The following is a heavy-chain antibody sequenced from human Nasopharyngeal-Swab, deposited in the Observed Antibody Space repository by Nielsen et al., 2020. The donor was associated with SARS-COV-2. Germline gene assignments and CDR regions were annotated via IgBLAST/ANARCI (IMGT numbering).Heavy chain of an antibody. CDR1: GGSISSSSYY. J-gene: IGHJ3*02. CDR2: IYYSGST. D-gene: IGHD3-22*01. Sequence: SEPLSLTCTVSGGSISSSSYYWGWIRQPPGKGLEWIGSIYYSGSTYYNPSLKSRVTISVDTSKNQFSLKLSSVTAADTAVYYCARGSFWYDSSGYPAEGDAFDIWGQGTMVTVSS. V-gene: IGHV4-39*07. CDR3: ARGSFWYDSSGYPAEGDAFDI.